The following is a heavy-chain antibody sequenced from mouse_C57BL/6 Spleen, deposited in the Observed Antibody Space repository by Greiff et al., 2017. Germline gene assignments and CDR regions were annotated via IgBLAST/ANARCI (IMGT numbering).Heavy chain of an antibody. J-gene: IGHJ1*03. CDR1: GYTFTDYE. V-gene: IGHV1-15*01. D-gene: IGHD2-5*01. Sequence: QVHVKQSGAELVRPGASVTLSCKASGYTFTDYEMHWVKQTPVHGLEWIGAIDPETGGTAYNQKFKGKAILTADKSSSTAYMELRSLTSEDSAVYYCTRAYSNLSYWYFDVWGTGTTVTVSS. CDR2: IDPETGGT. CDR3: TRAYSNLSYWYFDV.